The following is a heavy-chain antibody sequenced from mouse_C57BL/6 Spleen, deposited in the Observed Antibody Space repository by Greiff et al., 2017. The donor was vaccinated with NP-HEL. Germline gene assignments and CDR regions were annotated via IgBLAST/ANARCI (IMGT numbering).Heavy chain of an antibody. J-gene: IGHJ4*01. CDR3: ARTYDYLYYAMDY. CDR2: INPNNGGT. CDR1: GYTFTDYH. V-gene: IGHV1-18*01. D-gene: IGHD2-4*01. Sequence: VQLQQSGPELVKPGASVKIPCKASGYTFTDYHMDWVKQSHGKSLEWIGDINPNNGGTIYNQKFKGKATLTVDKSSSTAYMELRSLTSEDTAVYYCARTYDYLYYAMDYWGQGTSVTVSS.